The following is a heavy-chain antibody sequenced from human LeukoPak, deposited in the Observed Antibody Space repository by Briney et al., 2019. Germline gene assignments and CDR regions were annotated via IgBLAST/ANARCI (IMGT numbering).Heavy chain of an antibody. V-gene: IGHV4-59*02. CDR1: GGSVSSYY. J-gene: IGHJ6*02. Sequence: SETLSLTCTVSGGSVSSYYWSWIRQPPGKGLEWIGYIYYSGSTNYNPSLKSRVTISVDTSKNQFSLKLSSVTAADTAVYYCARIRCGGDCSHYYYYGMDVWGQGTTVTVSS. CDR3: ARIRCGGDCSHYYYYGMDV. D-gene: IGHD2-21*02. CDR2: IYYSGST.